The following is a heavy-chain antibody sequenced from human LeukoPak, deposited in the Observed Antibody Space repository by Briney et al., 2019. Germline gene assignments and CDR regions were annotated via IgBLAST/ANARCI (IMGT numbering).Heavy chain of an antibody. V-gene: IGHV3-21*01. CDR2: ISSSSSYI. CDR3: TTGYSSGWYNEGNY. CDR1: GFTFSSYS. Sequence: KPGGSLRLSCAASGFTFSSYSMNWVRQAPGKGLEWVSSISSSSSYIYYADSVKGRFTISRDNAKNSLYLQMNSLRAEDTAVYFCTTGYSSGWYNEGNYWGQGTLVTVSS. D-gene: IGHD6-19*01. J-gene: IGHJ4*02.